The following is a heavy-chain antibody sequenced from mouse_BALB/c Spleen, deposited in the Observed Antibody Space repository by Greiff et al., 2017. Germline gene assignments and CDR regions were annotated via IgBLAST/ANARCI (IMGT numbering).Heavy chain of an antibody. V-gene: IGHV5-17*02. J-gene: IGHJ3*01. CDR2: ISSGSSII. CDR1: GFTFSSFG. CDR3: ARGYDYDPWFAY. Sequence: EVQLVESGGGLVQPGGSRKLSCAASGFTFSSFGMHWVRQAPEKGLEWVAYISSGSSIIYYADTVTGRFTISRDNPKNTLFLQMTSLRSEDTAMYYCARGYDYDPWFAYWGQGSLVTVSA. D-gene: IGHD2-4*01.